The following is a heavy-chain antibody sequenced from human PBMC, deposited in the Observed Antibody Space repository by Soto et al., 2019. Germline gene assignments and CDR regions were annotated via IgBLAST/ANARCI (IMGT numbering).Heavy chain of an antibody. CDR2: INPNSGGT. CDR3: ASFDIVLYGMDV. CDR1: GYSFTCYL. V-gene: IGHV1-2*02. Sequence: APVKVSCKTSGYSFTCYLINWVRQAPGQGLEWMGWINPNSGGTNYAQKFQGRVTMTRDTSISTAYMELSRLRSDETAVYYCASFDIVLYGMDVWGQATTVTVYS. D-gene: IGHD2-8*01. J-gene: IGHJ6*02.